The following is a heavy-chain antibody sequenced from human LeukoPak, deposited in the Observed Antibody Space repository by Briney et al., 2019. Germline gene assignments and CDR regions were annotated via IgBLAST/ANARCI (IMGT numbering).Heavy chain of an antibody. V-gene: IGHV1-2*02. J-gene: IGHJ4*02. Sequence: ASVKVSCKASGYTFTGYYMHWVRQAPGQGLEWMGWINPKSGGTKYAQKFQGRVTMTRDTSISTAYMELRRLRSDDTAVYYCASGEPLITFGGVISYWGQGTLVTVSS. CDR2: INPKSGGT. CDR1: GYTFTGYY. D-gene: IGHD3-16*02. CDR3: ASGEPLITFGGVISY.